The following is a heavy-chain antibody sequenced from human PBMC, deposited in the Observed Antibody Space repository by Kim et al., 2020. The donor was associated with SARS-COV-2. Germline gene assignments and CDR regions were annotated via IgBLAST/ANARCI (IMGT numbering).Heavy chain of an antibody. Sequence: SRVTISVDTSKNQFSLKLSSVTAADTAVYYCAGSSGRITMVRGATGAFDIWGQGTMVTVSS. V-gene: IGHV4-34*01. D-gene: IGHD3-10*01. CDR3: AGSSGRITMVRGATGAFDI. J-gene: IGHJ3*02.